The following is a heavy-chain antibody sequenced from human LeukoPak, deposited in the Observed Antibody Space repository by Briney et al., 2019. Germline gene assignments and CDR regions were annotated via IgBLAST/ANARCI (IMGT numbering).Heavy chain of an antibody. J-gene: IGHJ4*02. Sequence: PGGSLRLSCVASGFTLSILAINWVRQAPEKGLEWVSSISSNISYIQYADSVKRRFTISRDNARNSLYLQMNNLRAEDTAVYYCASLPWLVRWIYYWGQGTLVTVSS. CDR1: GFTLSILA. CDR3: ASLPWLVRWIYY. D-gene: IGHD6-19*01. V-gene: IGHV3-21*01. CDR2: ISSNISYI.